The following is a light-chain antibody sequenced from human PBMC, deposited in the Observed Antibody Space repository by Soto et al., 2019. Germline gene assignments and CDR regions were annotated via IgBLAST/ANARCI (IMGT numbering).Light chain of an antibody. J-gene: IGKJ1*01. V-gene: IGKV3-20*01. CDR3: NQYGTSPWT. CDR1: QRVSNNY. Sequence: EIVLTQSPGTLSLSPGERATLSCTASQRVSNNYVAWYQQIPGQPPRVLIKGASTGVLGIPDRFSGSGSGTNSPLTIPRREPEDFAVYYCNQYGTSPWTLAKGPRWNSN. CDR2: GAS.